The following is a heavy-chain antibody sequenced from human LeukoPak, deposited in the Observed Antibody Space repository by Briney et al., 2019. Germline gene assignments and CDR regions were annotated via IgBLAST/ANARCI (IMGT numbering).Heavy chain of an antibody. V-gene: IGHV4-59*08. CDR1: GGSISSYY. Sequence: SETLSLTCTVSGGSISSYYWSWIRQPPGKGLEWIGYIYYSGSTNYNPSLKSRVTMSVDTSKNQFSLNLSSVTAADTAVYYWARNATVIRALRFLERGGWFDPWGQGTLVTVSS. J-gene: IGHJ5*02. CDR2: IYYSGST. D-gene: IGHD3-3*01. CDR3: ARNATVIRALRFLERGGWFDP.